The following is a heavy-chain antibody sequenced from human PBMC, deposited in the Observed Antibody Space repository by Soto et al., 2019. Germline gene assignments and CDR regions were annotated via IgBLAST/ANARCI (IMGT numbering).Heavy chain of an antibody. CDR1: GFTVSSNY. J-gene: IGHJ6*03. CDR2: IYSGGST. CDR3: ARGSIPAANSYYYYYMDV. D-gene: IGHD2-2*01. V-gene: IGHV3-53*04. Sequence: GGSLRLSCAASGFTVSSNYMSWVRQAPGKGLEWVSVIYSGGSTYYADSVKGRFTISRHNSKNTLYLQMNSLRAEDTAVYYCARGSIPAANSYYYYYMDVWGKGTTVTVSS.